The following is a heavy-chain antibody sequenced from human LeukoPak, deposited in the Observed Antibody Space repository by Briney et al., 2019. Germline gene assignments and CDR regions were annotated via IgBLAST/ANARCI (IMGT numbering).Heavy chain of an antibody. D-gene: IGHD3-22*01. Sequence: GGSLRLSCAASGFTFSSYWMSWVRQAPGKGLEWVANIKQDGSEKYYVDSVKGRFTISRDNAKNSVSLQMNSLRAEDTAVYYCARDGNTMIVGDDAFDIWGQGTMVTVSS. CDR2: IKQDGSEK. V-gene: IGHV3-7*01. J-gene: IGHJ3*02. CDR3: ARDGNTMIVGDDAFDI. CDR1: GFTFSSYW.